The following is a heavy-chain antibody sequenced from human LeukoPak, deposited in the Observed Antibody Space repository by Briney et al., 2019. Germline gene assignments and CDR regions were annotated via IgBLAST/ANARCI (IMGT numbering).Heavy chain of an antibody. CDR1: GYTFTSYG. J-gene: IGHJ3*02. CDR3: ARDDLTDIVATTDAFDI. CDR2: ISAYNGNT. D-gene: IGHD5-12*01. V-gene: IGHV1-18*01. Sequence: ASVKVSCKASGYTFTSYGISWVRQAPGQGLEWMGWISAYNGNTNYAQKLQGRVTMTTDTSTSTAYMELRSLRPDDTAVYYCARDDLTDIVATTDAFDIWGQGTMVTVSS.